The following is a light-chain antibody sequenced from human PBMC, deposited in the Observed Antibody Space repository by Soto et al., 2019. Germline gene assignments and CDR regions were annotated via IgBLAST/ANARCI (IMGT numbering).Light chain of an antibody. J-gene: IGLJ1*01. Sequence: QSVLTQPASVSGSLGQSITISCTGTSSDVGAYNYVSWYQQQPGKAPRLMISEVSNRPSGVSNRFSGSKSGNTASLIISGLQPEDEADYSCCSVNSITTYVFGTGTKVTV. CDR3: CSVNSITTYV. V-gene: IGLV2-14*01. CDR1: SSDVGAYNY. CDR2: EVS.